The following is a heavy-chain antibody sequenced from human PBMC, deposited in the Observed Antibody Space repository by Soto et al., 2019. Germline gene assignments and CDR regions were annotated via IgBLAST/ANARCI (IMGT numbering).Heavy chain of an antibody. D-gene: IGHD2-21*01. CDR1: GFTVSSDD. Sequence: QEQLVESGGGVIQPGGSLRISCVVSGFTVSSDDMHWVRQSPGLGLQWMTFLSHDGSYMHYADSVKGRFTISRDSPKKTLYLQLDTVRPESTGVYFCASGGRRVRLVITSAGYLFGRDVWGQGTAVTVSS. V-gene: IGHV3-30*03. J-gene: IGHJ6*02. CDR3: ASGGRRVRLVITSAGYLFGRDV. CDR2: LSHDGSYM.